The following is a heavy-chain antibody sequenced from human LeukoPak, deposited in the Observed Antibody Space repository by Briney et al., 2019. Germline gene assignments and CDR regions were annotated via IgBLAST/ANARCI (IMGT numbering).Heavy chain of an antibody. CDR1: GFTFSSYA. V-gene: IGHV3-30-3*01. D-gene: IGHD1-26*01. CDR2: ISYDGSNK. Sequence: PGGSLRLSCAASGFTFSSYAMHWVRQAPGKGLEWVAVISYDGSNKYYADSVKGRFTISRDNSKNTLYLQMNSLRAEDTAVYYCGRDSGALALDYWGQGTLVTVSS. CDR3: GRDSGALALDY. J-gene: IGHJ4*02.